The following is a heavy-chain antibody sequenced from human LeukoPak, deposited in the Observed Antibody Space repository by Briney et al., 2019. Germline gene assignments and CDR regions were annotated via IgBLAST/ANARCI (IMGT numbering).Heavy chain of an antibody. CDR1: GFTFSSYG. V-gene: IGHV3-30*03. J-gene: IGHJ5*02. D-gene: IGHD2-2*01. CDR2: ISYDGSNK. CDR3: ARERGVRYCSSTSCRTTYNWFDP. Sequence: GGSLRLSCAASGFTFSSYGMHWVRQAPGKGLEWVAVISYDGSNKYYADSVKGRFTISRDNSKNTLYLQMNSLRAEDTAVYYCARERGVRYCSSTSCRTTYNWFDPWGQGTLVTVSS.